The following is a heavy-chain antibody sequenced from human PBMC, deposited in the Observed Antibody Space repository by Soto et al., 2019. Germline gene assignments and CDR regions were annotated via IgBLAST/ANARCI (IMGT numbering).Heavy chain of an antibody. V-gene: IGHV4-31*03. J-gene: IGHJ6*04. CDR3: ASGSIWGAPMDV. CDR1: GGSISSGGYY. CDR2: IYYSGST. D-gene: IGHD3-16*01. Sequence: SETLSLTCTVSGGSISSGGYYWSWIRQHPGKGLEWIGYIYYSGSTYYNPSLKSRVTISVDTSKNQFSLKLSSVTAADTAVYYCASGSIWGAPMDVWGKVTTLTVSS.